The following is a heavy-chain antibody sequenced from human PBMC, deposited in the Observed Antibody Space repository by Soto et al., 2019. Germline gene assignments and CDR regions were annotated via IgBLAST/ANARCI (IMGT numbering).Heavy chain of an antibody. J-gene: IGHJ6*02. CDR2: ISSNGGST. V-gene: IGHV3-64D*08. CDR3: ARLRGDTANVGYYGMDV. CDR1: GFTFSSYA. Sequence: GGSLRLSCSASGFTFSSYAMHWVRQAPGKGLEYVSAISSNGGSTYYADSVKGRFTISRDNSKNTLYLQMSSLRAEDTAVYYCARLRGDTANVGYYGMDVWGQGTTVTVSS. D-gene: IGHD5-18*01.